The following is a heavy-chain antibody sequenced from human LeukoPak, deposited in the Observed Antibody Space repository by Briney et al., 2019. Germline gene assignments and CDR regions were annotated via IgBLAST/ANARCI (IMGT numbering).Heavy chain of an antibody. J-gene: IGHJ4*02. CDR1: GDSITSHY. Sequence: PSETLSFTCNVSGDSITSHYWNWIRQPPGKGLEWIGYIYYTGIIKYNPSLTSRVSMSVDTSKNQFFLKVKSVTAADTAVYHCARSVDYFDNTGPHMMFDYWGQGSLVTVSS. CDR2: IYYTGII. D-gene: IGHD3-22*01. CDR3: ARSVDYFDNTGPHMMFDY. V-gene: IGHV4-59*11.